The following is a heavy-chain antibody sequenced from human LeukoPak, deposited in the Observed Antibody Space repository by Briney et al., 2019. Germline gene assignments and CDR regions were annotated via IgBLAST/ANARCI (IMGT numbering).Heavy chain of an antibody. J-gene: IGHJ4*02. D-gene: IGHD3-16*02. Sequence: SETLSLTCTVSGGSISSYYWSWIRQPPGKGLEWIGYIYYSGSTNYNPSLKSRVTISVDTSKNQFSLKLSSVTAADTAVYYCARHEGSYRIFDYWGQGTLVTVSS. V-gene: IGHV4-59*08. CDR2: IYYSGST. CDR3: ARHEGSYRIFDY. CDR1: GGSISSYY.